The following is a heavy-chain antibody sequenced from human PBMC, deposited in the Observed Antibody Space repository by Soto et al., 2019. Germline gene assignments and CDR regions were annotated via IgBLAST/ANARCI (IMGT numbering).Heavy chain of an antibody. J-gene: IGHJ4*02. Sequence: VQLVESGGGVVQPGRSLRLSCAASGFTFSDYAMHWVRQAPGKGLEWVAVVSHDGRNTHYADSVKGRFTISRDSSKNTVSLEMTSLIAEYTAIYYCPKTGRQWLVTSDFNYWGQGALVTVSS. D-gene: IGHD6-19*01. CDR2: VSHDGRNT. CDR1: GFTFSDYA. V-gene: IGHV3-30*18. CDR3: PKTGRQWLVTSDFNY.